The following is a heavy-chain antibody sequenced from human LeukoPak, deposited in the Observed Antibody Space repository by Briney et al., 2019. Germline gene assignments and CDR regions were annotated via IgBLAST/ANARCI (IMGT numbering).Heavy chain of an antibody. CDR2: IYADDSDT. Sequence: GESLKISCKGSGYTFTNYWIGWVRQMPGKGLESMGIIYADDSDTRYSPSFQGQVTISADKSINTAYLQWSSLKASDTAMYYCARPRRDSSGWPDFDSWGQGTLVTVSS. CDR1: GYTFTNYW. CDR3: ARPRRDSSGWPDFDS. V-gene: IGHV5-51*01. D-gene: IGHD6-19*01. J-gene: IGHJ4*02.